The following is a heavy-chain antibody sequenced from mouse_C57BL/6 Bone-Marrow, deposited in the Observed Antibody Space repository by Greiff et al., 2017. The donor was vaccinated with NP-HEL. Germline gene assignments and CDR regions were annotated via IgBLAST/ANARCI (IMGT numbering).Heavy chain of an antibody. CDR1: GFTFSSYA. CDR3: AYYYGSNPEY. CDR2: IIDGGSYT. Sequence: EVMLVESGGGLVKPGGSLKLSCAASGFTFSSYAMSWVRQTPEKRLEWVATIIDGGSYTYYPDNVKGRFTISRDNAKNNLYLQMSHLKSEDTAMYYCAYYYGSNPEYWGQGTTLTVSS. V-gene: IGHV5-4*03. J-gene: IGHJ2*01. D-gene: IGHD1-1*01.